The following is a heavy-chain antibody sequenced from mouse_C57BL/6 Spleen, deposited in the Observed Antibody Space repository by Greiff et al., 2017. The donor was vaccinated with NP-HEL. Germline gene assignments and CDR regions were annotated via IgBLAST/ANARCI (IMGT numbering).Heavy chain of an antibody. V-gene: IGHV5-17*01. CDR2: ISSGSSTI. CDR3: ARPDYGSSYWFAY. J-gene: IGHJ3*01. D-gene: IGHD1-1*01. Sequence: EVKLVESGGGLVKPGGSLKLSCAASGFTFSDYGMHWVRQAPEKGLEWVAYISSGSSTIYYVDTVKGRFTISRDNAKNTLFLQMTSLRSEDTAMYYCARPDYGSSYWFAYWGQGTLVTVSA. CDR1: GFTFSDYG.